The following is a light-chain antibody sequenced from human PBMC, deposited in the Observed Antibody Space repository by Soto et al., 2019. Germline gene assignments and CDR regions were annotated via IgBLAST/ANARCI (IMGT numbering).Light chain of an antibody. Sequence: QSALTQPRSVSGSPGQSVTISCTGTSNDVGGYNYVSWYQQHPGKAPKLLISDVNKRPSGVPDRFSGSKSGNTASLIISGLQAEDEADYYCCSYAGSSTWVFGGRTKVTVL. CDR1: SNDVGGYNY. J-gene: IGLJ3*02. V-gene: IGLV2-11*01. CDR3: CSYAGSSTWV. CDR2: DVN.